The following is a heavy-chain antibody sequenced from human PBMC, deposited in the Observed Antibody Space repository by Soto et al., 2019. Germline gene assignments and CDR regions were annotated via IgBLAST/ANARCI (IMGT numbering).Heavy chain of an antibody. CDR3: AREAYYYDSSGYYYWFDP. CDR1: VGTFSSYA. J-gene: IGHJ5*02. V-gene: IGHV1-69*13. D-gene: IGHD3-22*01. Sequence: GASVTVSCKASVGTFSSYAISWLRQAPGHALEWMGGIIPIFGTANYAQKFQGRVTITADESTSTAYMELSSLRSEDTAVYYCAREAYYYDSSGYYYWFDPWGQGTLVTVSS. CDR2: IIPIFGTA.